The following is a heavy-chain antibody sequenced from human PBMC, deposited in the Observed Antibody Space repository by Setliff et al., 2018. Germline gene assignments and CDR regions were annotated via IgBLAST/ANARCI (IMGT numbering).Heavy chain of an antibody. CDR1: GFPFNSYA. CDR2: ISGSGSDT. J-gene: IGHJ6*03. D-gene: IGHD2-2*01. CDR3: AKGRYCSTTSCYAHSYNYMDF. V-gene: IGHV3-23*01. Sequence: GSLSPSWVSSGFPFNSYAINWVRQAPGKGLEWVSSISGSGSDTYYTDSVKGRFTISRDNYKNTPYLQMNSLGAEDTAVYFCAKGRYCSTTSCYAHSYNYMDFWGRGTTVTVSS.